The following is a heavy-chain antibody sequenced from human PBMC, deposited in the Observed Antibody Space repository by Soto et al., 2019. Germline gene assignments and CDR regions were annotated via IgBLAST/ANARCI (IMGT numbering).Heavy chain of an antibody. V-gene: IGHV4-34*01. D-gene: IGHD3-10*01. CDR3: ARGITYYYGSGSYWPYYYGMDV. CDR2: INHSGST. CDR1: GGSISGYY. Sequence: SETLSLTCTVSGGSISGYYWSWIRQPPGKGLEWIGEINHSGSTNYNPSLKSRVTISVDTSKNQFSLKLSSVTAADTAVYYCARGITYYYGSGSYWPYYYGMDVWGQGTTVTVSS. J-gene: IGHJ6*02.